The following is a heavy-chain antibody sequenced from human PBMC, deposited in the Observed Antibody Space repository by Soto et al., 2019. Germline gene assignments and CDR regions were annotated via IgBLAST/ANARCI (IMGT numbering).Heavy chain of an antibody. CDR1: GGSISSYY. D-gene: IGHD3-9*01. CDR2: IYYSGST. J-gene: IGHJ5*02. Sequence: SETLSLTCTVSGGSISSYYWSWIRQPPGKGLEWIGYIYYSGSTNYNPSLKSRVTISVDTSKNQFSLKLSSVTAADTAVYYCARHARYYDILTGYSTLSWFDPWGQGTPVTVSS. CDR3: ARHARYYDILTGYSTLSWFDP. V-gene: IGHV4-59*08.